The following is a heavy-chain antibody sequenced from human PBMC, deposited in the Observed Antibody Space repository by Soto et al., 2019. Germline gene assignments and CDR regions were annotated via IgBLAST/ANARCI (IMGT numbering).Heavy chain of an antibody. CDR2: IIPIPGTA. V-gene: IGHV1-69*01. D-gene: IGHD2-2*01. CDR3: ARLQGSSTSLEIYYYYYYGMDV. Sequence: QVQLVQSGAEVKKPGSSVKVSCKASGGTFGSYAISWVRQAPGQGLEWMGGIIPIPGTANYAQKFQGRVTIAADESTSTAYMERSSLRSEDTAVYYCARLQGSSTSLEIYYYYYYGMDVWGQGTTVTVSS. CDR1: GGTFGSYA. J-gene: IGHJ6*02.